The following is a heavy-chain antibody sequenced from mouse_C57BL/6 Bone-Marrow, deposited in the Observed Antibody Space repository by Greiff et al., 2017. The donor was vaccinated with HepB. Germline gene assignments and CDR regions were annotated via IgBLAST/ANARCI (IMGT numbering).Heavy chain of an antibody. CDR3: ARTSSLGQLDY. CDR2: ISYSGST. V-gene: IGHV3-1*01. Sequence: VQLQQSGPGMVKPSQSLSLTCTVTGYSITSGYDWHWIRHFPGNKLEWMGYISYSGSTNYNPSLKSRISITHDTSKNHFFLKLNSVTTEDTATYYCARTSSLGQLDYWGQGTTLTVSS. CDR1: GYSITSGYD. D-gene: IGHD3-3*01. J-gene: IGHJ2*01.